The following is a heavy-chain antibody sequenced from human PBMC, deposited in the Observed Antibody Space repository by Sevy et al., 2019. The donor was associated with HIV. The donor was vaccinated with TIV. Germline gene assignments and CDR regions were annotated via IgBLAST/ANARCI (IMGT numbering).Heavy chain of an antibody. CDR2: ISAYNGNT. CDR1: GYTFTSYG. D-gene: IGHD3-3*01. V-gene: IGHV1-18*04. Sequence: ASVKVSCKASGYTFTSYGISWVRQAPGQGLESMGWISAYNGNTNYAQKLQGRVTMTTDTSTSTAYMELRSLRSDDTAVYYCARDKLNSFYDFWSGNYMDVWGKGTTVTVSS. CDR3: ARDKLNSFYDFWSGNYMDV. J-gene: IGHJ6*03.